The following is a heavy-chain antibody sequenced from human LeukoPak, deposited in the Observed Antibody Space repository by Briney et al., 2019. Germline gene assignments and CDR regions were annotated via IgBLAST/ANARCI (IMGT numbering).Heavy chain of an antibody. D-gene: IGHD3-10*01. J-gene: IGHJ4*02. V-gene: IGHV3-21*01. CDR2: ISTSGTYV. Sequence: GGSLRLSCAASGFTFSSYSMNWVRQAPGKGLEWVSSISTSGTYVHYADSVKGRFAISKDNAKNSLYLQMNSLRAEDTAVFYCARGTYYYGSGVSPVDYWGQGTLVTVSS. CDR3: ARGTYYYGSGVSPVDY. CDR1: GFTFSSYS.